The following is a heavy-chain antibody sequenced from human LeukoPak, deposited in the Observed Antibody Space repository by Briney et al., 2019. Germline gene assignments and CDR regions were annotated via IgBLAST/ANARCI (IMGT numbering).Heavy chain of an antibody. Sequence: GSLRLSCAAPGFTFSNYWMSLVRQAPGKGLERVTNRKYEGSETDYVDSVKGRFTISRDNAKNSLHLQMNRLRDDDTAVYYCARGGLRYIGHWGQGTLVTVSS. J-gene: IGHJ5*02. CDR3: ARGGLRYIGH. D-gene: IGHD3-16*01. CDR2: RKYEGSET. V-gene: IGHV3-7*04. CDR1: GFTFSNYW.